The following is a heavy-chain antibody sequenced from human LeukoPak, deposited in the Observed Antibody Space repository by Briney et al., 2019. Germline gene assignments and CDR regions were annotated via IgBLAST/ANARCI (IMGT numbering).Heavy chain of an antibody. J-gene: IGHJ4*02. D-gene: IGHD3-10*01. CDR2: IYHSGST. CDR3: ARVGDYYVSGSYLGY. CDR1: GGSISSGGYS. Sequence: SQTLSLTCAVSGGSISSGGYSWSWIRQPPGKGLEWIGYIYHSGSTYYNPSLKSRVTISVDTSKNQFSLTLSSVTAADAAVYYCARVGDYYVSGSYLGYWGQGTLVTVSS. V-gene: IGHV4-30-2*02.